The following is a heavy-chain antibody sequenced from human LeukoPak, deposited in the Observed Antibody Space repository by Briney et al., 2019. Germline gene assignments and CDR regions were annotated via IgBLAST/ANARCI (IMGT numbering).Heavy chain of an antibody. J-gene: IGHJ4*02. D-gene: IGHD5-18*01. CDR2: INPNSGGT. V-gene: IGHV1-2*02. CDR1: GYTFTGYY. CDR3: ARDTAMVWLGT. Sequence: ASVKVSCKASGYTFTGYYMHWVRRAPGQGLEWMGWINPNSGGTNYAQKFQGRVTMTRDTSISTAYMELSRLRTDDTAVYYCARDTAMVWLGTWGQGTLVTVSS.